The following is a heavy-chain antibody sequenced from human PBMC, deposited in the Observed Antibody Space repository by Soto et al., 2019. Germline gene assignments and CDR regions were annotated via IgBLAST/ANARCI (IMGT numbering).Heavy chain of an antibody. CDR2: ITHSGSA. CDR1: GASLSDYY. V-gene: IGHV4-34*01. Sequence: QVQLQQWGAGLLKPSDTLSLTCAVNGASLSDYYWNWIRQPQGRGLEWLGEITHSGSAYYNPSLKSLLTISVDTPSNQISLKLTSVTAADTAIYYCRARGAPGGHGTLVVVSP. J-gene: IGHJ5*02. CDR3: RARGAP. D-gene: IGHD3-10*01.